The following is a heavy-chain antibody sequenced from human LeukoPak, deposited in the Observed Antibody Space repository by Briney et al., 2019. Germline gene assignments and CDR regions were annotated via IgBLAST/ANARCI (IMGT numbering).Heavy chain of an antibody. J-gene: IGHJ4*02. V-gene: IGHV3-48*03. CDR2: ISSSGSTI. CDR1: GFTFSSYE. D-gene: IGHD6-13*01. Sequence: PGGSLRPSCAASGFTFSSYEMNWVRQAPGKGLEWVAYISSSGSTIYYADSVKGRFTISRDNAKNSLYLQMNSLRAEDTAVYYCAREAAAGFRTYYFDYWGQGTLVTVSS. CDR3: AREAAAGFRTYYFDY.